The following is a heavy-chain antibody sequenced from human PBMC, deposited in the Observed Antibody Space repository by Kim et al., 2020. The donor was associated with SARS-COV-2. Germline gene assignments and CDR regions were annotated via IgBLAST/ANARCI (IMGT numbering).Heavy chain of an antibody. CDR2: IYYSGST. J-gene: IGHJ4*02. D-gene: IGHD3-10*01. V-gene: IGHV4-61*01. CDR3: ARGSYYYGSGSYYIVY. Sequence: SETLSLTCTVSGGSVSSGSYYWSWIRQPPGKGLEWIGYIYYSGSTNYNPSLKSRVTISVDTSKNQFSLKLSSVTAADTAVYYCARGSYYYGSGSYYIVYWGQGTLVTVSS. CDR1: GGSVSSGSYY.